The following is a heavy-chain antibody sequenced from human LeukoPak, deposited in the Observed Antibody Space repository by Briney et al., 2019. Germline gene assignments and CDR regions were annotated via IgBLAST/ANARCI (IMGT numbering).Heavy chain of an antibody. J-gene: IGHJ6*03. CDR3: ARVCRETRRDKLLWFGELWDYYYYYMDV. CDR2: MYYSGSS. CDR1: GGSISSSSYY. D-gene: IGHD3-10*01. V-gene: IGHV4-39*07. Sequence: KPSETLSLTCNVSGGSISSSSYYWGWIRQPPGKGLEWIGSMYYSGSSYYNPSLKSRVTISVDTSKNQFSLKLSSVTAADTAVYYCARVCRETRRDKLLWFGELWDYYYYYMDVWGKGTTVTISS.